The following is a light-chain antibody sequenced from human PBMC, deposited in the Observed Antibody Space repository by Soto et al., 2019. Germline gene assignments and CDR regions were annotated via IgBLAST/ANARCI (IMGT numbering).Light chain of an antibody. CDR3: CSYASSDALV. Sequence: QSVLTQPRSVSGSPGQSVTISCTGTSNDLGRYNYVTWYQQHPGEAPKLVMYDVAQRPAGVSDRLSGVKSGKTASLTISGLQADDEATYYCCSYASSDALVFGSGTKVTVL. J-gene: IGLJ1*01. V-gene: IGLV2-11*01. CDR2: DVA. CDR1: SNDLGRYNY.